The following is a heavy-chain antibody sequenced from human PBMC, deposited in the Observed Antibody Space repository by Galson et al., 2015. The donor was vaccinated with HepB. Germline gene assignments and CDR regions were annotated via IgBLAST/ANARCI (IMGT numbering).Heavy chain of an antibody. Sequence: SLRLSCAASEFTSGLTFNTYAMHCVRQAPGKGLEWVSSISSDGNNKDYADSVKGRFTISRDNSKNTIFLQMNILTIEDTAVYYCARVWDKGRTTRWGNYYYGMDVWGQGTTVTVSS. CDR3: ARVWDKGRTTRWGNYYYGMDV. V-gene: IGHV3-30*04. J-gene: IGHJ6*02. CDR1: EFTSGLTFNTYA. CDR2: ISSDGNNK. D-gene: IGHD1-14*01.